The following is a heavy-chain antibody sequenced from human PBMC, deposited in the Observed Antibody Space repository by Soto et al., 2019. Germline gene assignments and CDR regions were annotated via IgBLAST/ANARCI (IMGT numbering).Heavy chain of an antibody. CDR3: AREGYSSGWYAFDY. J-gene: IGHJ4*02. CDR2: IYYSGIT. Sequence: PSETLSLTCTVSGGSISSSSYYWGWIRQPPGKGLEWIGSIYYSGITYYNPSLKSRVTISVDTSKNQFSLKLSSVTAADTAVYYCAREGYSSGWYAFDYWGQGTLVTVSS. V-gene: IGHV4-39*02. CDR1: GGSISSSSYY. D-gene: IGHD6-19*01.